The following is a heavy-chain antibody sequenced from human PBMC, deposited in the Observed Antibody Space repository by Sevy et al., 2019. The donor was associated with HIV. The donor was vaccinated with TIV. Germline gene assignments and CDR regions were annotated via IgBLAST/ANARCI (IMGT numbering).Heavy chain of an antibody. CDR2: ISGSDGTI. Sequence: GGSLRLSCAASGFTFSDYYMSWISQAPGKGLEWVSYISGSDGTIYYADSVKGRFTISRDNAKNSLYLQMNSLRAEDTAVYYCARDHVKDGDLGDYYYFAMDVWGQGTTVTVSS. CDR1: GFTFSDYY. D-gene: IGHD2-21*01. CDR3: ARDHVKDGDLGDYYYFAMDV. V-gene: IGHV3-11*01. J-gene: IGHJ6*02.